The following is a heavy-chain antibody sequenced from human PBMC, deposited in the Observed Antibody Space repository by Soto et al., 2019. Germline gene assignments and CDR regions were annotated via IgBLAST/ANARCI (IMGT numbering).Heavy chain of an antibody. CDR3: ASPGSQDVDNAFDI. J-gene: IGHJ3*02. CDR2: IYYSGST. CDR1: GGSVSSGSYY. Sequence: QVQLQESGPGLVKPLETLSLTCTVSGGSVSSGSYYWSWIRQPPGKGLEWIGYIYYSGSTNYNPSLKSRVTISVDTSKNQFSLKLSSVTAADTAVYYCASPGSQDVDNAFDIWGQGTMVTVSS. D-gene: IGHD3-10*01. V-gene: IGHV4-61*01.